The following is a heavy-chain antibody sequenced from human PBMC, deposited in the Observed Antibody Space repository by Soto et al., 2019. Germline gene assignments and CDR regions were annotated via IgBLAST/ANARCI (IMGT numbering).Heavy chain of an antibody. CDR2: VHPSRGTA. CDR1: GYTFINYF. V-gene: IGHV1-46*01. CDR3: ARPLSGNTVDL. D-gene: IGHD1-7*01. J-gene: IGHJ3*01. Sequence: QAQLLQSGAEMKKPGASVKVSCKASGYTFINYFIHWVRQAPGQGLEWIGIVHPSRGTADYAQKFKGRVTLTTDMATRTVYMDLSNLRSEDTAVYYCARPLSGNTVDLWGQGTTVSVSS.